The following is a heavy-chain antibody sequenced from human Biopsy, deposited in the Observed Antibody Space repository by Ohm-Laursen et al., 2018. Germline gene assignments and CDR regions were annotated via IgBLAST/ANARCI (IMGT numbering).Heavy chain of an antibody. V-gene: IGHV3-23*01. CDR2: ISGNSDII. J-gene: IGHJ4*02. D-gene: IGHD4-17*01. CDR3: ALAAAQTVTHFDY. CDR1: GFSFSSYA. Sequence: SLRLSCTASGFSFSSYAMTWFRQAPGKGLGWVSTISGNSDIIYDTDSVKGRFTIFRDNSKNPLSLLMNSLRADDAAVYYCALAAAQTVTHFDYWGQGTLVTVSS.